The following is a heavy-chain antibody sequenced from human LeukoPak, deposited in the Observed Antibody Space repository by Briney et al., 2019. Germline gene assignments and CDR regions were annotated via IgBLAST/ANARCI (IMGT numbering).Heavy chain of an antibody. CDR2: IIPIFGTA. CDR1: GGTFSSYA. D-gene: IGHD2-2*01. J-gene: IGHJ5*02. Sequence: GASVKVSCKASGGTFSSYAISWVRQAPGQGLEWMGGIIPIFGTANYAQKFQGGVTITADESTSTAYMELSSLRSEDTAVYYCARLYCSSTSCYAWFDPWGQGTLVTVSS. V-gene: IGHV1-69*01. CDR3: ARLYCSSTSCYAWFDP.